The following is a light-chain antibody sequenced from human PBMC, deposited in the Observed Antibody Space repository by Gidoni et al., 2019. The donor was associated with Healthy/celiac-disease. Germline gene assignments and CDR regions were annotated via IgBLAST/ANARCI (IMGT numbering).Light chain of an antibody. Sequence: DIQMPQSPSPLSASVGDRVTITGRASQSISSYLNWYQQKPGKAPKLLIYAASSLQSGVPSRFSGSGSGTDFTLTISSLQPEDFATYYCQQSYSTPRTFGQGTKVEIK. CDR3: QQSYSTPRT. CDR2: AAS. V-gene: IGKV1-39*01. J-gene: IGKJ1*01. CDR1: QSISSY.